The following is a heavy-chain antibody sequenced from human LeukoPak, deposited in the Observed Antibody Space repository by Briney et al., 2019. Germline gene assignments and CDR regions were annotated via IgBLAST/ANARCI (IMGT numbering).Heavy chain of an antibody. V-gene: IGHV4-34*01. J-gene: IGHJ4*02. CDR1: GGSFSGYY. CDR3: ARESGYYDSGGYTDY. D-gene: IGHD3-22*01. Sequence: SETLSLTCAVYGGSFSGYYWSWIRQPPGKGLEWIGEINHSGSTNYNPSLKSRVTISVDTSKNQFYLKLSSVTAADTAVYYCARESGYYDSGGYTDYWGQGTLVTVSS. CDR2: INHSGST.